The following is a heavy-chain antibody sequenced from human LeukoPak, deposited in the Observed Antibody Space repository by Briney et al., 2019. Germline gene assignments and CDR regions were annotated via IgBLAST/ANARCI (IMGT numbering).Heavy chain of an antibody. CDR3: AKVRLGYCSGGSCSRGGTPMDV. Sequence: PGGSLRLSCAASGFTVSNNYMSWVRQAPGKGLEWVSVIYSGGSTYYADSVKGRFTISRDISENTLYLQMNSLRAEDTAVYYCAKVRLGYCSGGSCSRGGTPMDVWGKGTTVTISS. J-gene: IGHJ6*03. V-gene: IGHV3-66*01. D-gene: IGHD2-15*01. CDR1: GFTVSNNY. CDR2: IYSGGST.